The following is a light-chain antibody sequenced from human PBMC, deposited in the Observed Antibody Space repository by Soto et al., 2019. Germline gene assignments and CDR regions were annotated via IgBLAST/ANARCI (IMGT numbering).Light chain of an antibody. CDR1: QSVSSS. CDR3: QQSKGKPYT. Sequence: EIVMTQSPATLSVSPGERATLSCRASQSVSSSLAWYQHKPGQAPRLLIYGASARATDIPARFSGSGSGTEFTLTISSLQSEDFAVYYCQQSKGKPYTFGQGTNLEIK. CDR2: GAS. V-gene: IGKV3D-15*01. J-gene: IGKJ2*01.